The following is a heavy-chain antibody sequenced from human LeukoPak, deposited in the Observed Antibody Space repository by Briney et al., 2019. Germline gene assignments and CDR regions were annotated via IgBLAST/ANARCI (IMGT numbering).Heavy chain of an antibody. CDR2: IYYTGST. CDR1: GDSITNFY. V-gene: IGHV4-59*01. CDR3: ARWMGTWNAFDI. J-gene: IGHJ3*02. D-gene: IGHD1-1*01. Sequence: SETLSLTCTVSGDSITNFYWNWIRQPPGKGLEWIGYIYYTGSTTFNPSLKSRVTMSVDTSENQFSLKLSSVTAADTAVYFCARWMGTWNAFDIWGQGTVVTVSS.